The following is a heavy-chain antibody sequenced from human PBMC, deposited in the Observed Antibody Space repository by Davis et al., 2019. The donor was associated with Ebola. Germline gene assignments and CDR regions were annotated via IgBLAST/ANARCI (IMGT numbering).Heavy chain of an antibody. Sequence: SETLSLTCTVSGGSISSYYWSWIRQPPGKGLEWIGSIYYSGSTYYNPSLKSRVTISVDMSKNQFSLKLSSVTAADTAVYYCARPRTYYYDSSGYYYVPEAFDIWGQGTMATVSS. CDR2: IYYSGST. J-gene: IGHJ3*02. CDR1: GGSISSYY. V-gene: IGHV4-59*05. D-gene: IGHD3-22*01. CDR3: ARPRTYYYDSSGYYYVPEAFDI.